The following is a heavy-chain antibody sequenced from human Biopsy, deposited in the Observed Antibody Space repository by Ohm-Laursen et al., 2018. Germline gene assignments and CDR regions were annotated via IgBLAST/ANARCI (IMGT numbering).Heavy chain of an antibody. CDR1: GYAVNDYF. V-gene: IGHV1-2*02. CDR3: ARDIMNRIAGLVARSDVFDV. CDR2: ISPNSGGT. Sequence: ASVKVSCKCSGYAVNDYFLHWLRQAPGQGPEWMGWISPNSGGTNYAQKFQGRVTMTTDTSTNTVYLELRRLISDDTAVYYCARDIMNRIAGLVARSDVFDVWGQGTLVTVSS. D-gene: IGHD3-16*01. J-gene: IGHJ3*01.